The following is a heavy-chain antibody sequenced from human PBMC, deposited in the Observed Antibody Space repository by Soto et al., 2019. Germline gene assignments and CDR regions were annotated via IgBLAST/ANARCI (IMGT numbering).Heavy chain of an antibody. J-gene: IGHJ4*02. D-gene: IGHD3-10*01. CDR2: IYHTGST. CDR1: GGSMNSGNW. Sequence: QVQLQESGPGLVKPSETLSLTCAISGGSMNSGNWWSWVRQPPGKGLEWIGEIYHTGSTNYNPTRKRRVTISVDKSKNHFSLKMKSVTAADTAVYYCARNMAREVTLDYWGQGTLVTVSS. CDR3: ARNMAREVTLDY. V-gene: IGHV4-4*02.